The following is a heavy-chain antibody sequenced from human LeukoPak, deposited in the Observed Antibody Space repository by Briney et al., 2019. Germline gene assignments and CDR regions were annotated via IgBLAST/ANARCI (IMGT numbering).Heavy chain of an antibody. CDR1: GYTFTSYG. Sequence: ASVKVSCKASGYTFTSYGISWVRQAPGQGLEWIGWISPYNANTHYAQKLQGRVTMTTDTSTSTAYMELRSLRSDDTAVYYCAIPYQQRDAFDIWGQGTMVTVSS. CDR2: ISPYNANT. V-gene: IGHV1-18*01. CDR3: AIPYQQRDAFDI. D-gene: IGHD6-13*01. J-gene: IGHJ3*02.